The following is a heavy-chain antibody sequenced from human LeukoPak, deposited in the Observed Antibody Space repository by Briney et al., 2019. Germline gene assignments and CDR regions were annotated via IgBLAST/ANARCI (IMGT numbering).Heavy chain of an antibody. J-gene: IGHJ4*02. D-gene: IGHD3-3*01. V-gene: IGHV4-34*01. CDR1: GGSFSGYY. Sequence: SETLSLTCAVYGGSFSGYYWSWIRQPPGKGLEWIGEINHSGSTNYNPSLKSRVTISVDTSKNQFSLKLSSVTAADTAVYYCARVPFWSGYYSNWGQGTLVTVSS. CDR2: INHSGST. CDR3: ARVPFWSGYYSN.